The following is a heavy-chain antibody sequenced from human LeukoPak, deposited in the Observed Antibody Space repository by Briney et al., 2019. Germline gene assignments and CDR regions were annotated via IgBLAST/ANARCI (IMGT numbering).Heavy chain of an antibody. CDR1: GGSISSGDYY. Sequence: SQTLSLNCTVSGGSISSGDYYWRWIRQPPGKGLEWIGYIYYSGSTYYNPSLKSRVTISVDTSKNQFSLKLSSVTAADTAVYYCARGTVLWFGELVFDYWGQGTLVTVSS. D-gene: IGHD3-10*01. J-gene: IGHJ4*02. CDR3: ARGTVLWFGELVFDY. V-gene: IGHV4-30-4*01. CDR2: IYYSGST.